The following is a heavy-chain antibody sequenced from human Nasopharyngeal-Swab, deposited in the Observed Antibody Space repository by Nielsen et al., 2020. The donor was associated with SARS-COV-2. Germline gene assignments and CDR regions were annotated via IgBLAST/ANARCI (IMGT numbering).Heavy chain of an antibody. D-gene: IGHD2-2*01. CDR3: ARDQGFTSSYWFDP. V-gene: IGHV1-18*01. CDR2: ISGYNGFT. CDR1: GYTFTSDG. Sequence: ASVKVFCKASGYTFTSDGISWVRQAPGQGLEWMGWISGYNGFTNYAQKFQGRVTMTTDTSTSTAYMELRSLTSDDTAVYYCARDQGFTSSYWFDPWGQGTLVTVSS. J-gene: IGHJ5*02.